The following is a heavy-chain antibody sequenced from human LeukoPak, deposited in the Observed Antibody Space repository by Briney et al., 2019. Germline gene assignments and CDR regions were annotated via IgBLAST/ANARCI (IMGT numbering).Heavy chain of an antibody. CDR1: GGTFSSYA. Sequence: SVKVSCKTSGGTFSSYAIHWVRQAPGQGLEWMGGIIPISATVNYAQKFQGRVAITADGSTTTAYMELSSLRSDDTAVYFCARIVLGAFNWFDPGGQGTLVTVS. J-gene: IGHJ5*02. CDR3: ARIVLGAFNWFDP. D-gene: IGHD1-26*01. CDR2: IIPISATV. V-gene: IGHV1-69*01.